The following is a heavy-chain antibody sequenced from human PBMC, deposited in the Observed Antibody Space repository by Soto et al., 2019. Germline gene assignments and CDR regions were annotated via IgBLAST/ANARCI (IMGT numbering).Heavy chain of an antibody. CDR2: IYYSGST. Sequence: SETLSLTCTVSGGSISSSSDFWGWIRQPPGKGLEWIGSIYYSGSTYYNPSLKSRVTISVDTSKNQFSLKLSSVTAADTAVYYCARLGEGAVSNYYYYGMDVWGQGTTVTVS. CDR1: GGSISSSSDF. V-gene: IGHV4-39*01. J-gene: IGHJ6*02. CDR3: ARLGEGAVSNYYYYGMDV. D-gene: IGHD3-10*01.